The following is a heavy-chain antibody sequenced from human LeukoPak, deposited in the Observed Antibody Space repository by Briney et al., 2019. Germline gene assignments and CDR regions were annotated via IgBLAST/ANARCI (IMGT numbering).Heavy chain of an antibody. CDR1: GGTFSSYA. J-gene: IGHJ1*01. CDR3: ARGCIGGSWYLAEYFQH. Sequence: SLKVSCKASGGTFSSYAISWVRQAPGQGLEWMGGIIPIFGTANYAQKFQGRVTITTDESTSTAYMELSSLRSEDTAVYYCARGCIGGSWYLAEYFQHCGQGNLVTVSS. D-gene: IGHD2-15*01. V-gene: IGHV1-69*05. CDR2: IIPIFGTA.